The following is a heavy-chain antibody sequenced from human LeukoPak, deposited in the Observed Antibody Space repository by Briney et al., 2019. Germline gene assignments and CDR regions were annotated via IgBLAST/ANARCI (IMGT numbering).Heavy chain of an antibody. Sequence: SETLSLTCTVSGGFISSSSYYWGWIRQPPGKGLEWIGSIYYSGSTYYNPSLKSRATISVDTSKNQFSLKLSSVTAADTALYYCARGVTNCNWFDPWGQGTLVTVSS. CDR2: IYYSGST. D-gene: IGHD1-1*01. J-gene: IGHJ5*02. CDR3: ARGVTNCNWFDP. CDR1: GGFISSSSYY. V-gene: IGHV4-39*07.